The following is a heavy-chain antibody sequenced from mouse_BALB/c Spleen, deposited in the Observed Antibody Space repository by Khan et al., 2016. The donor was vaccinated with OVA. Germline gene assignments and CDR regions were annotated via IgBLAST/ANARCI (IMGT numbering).Heavy chain of an antibody. V-gene: IGHV2-6-4*01. D-gene: IGHD2-14*01. J-gene: IGHJ4*01. CDR2: IWGGGGT. Sequence: VQLQESGPGLAAPSQSLSITCTVSEFSLSRYNIHWVRQPPGKGLEWLGMIWGGGGTDYNSTLKSRLSIRKDNSKSQVLLKMNSPQTDDTAMYYCARAYYRYDGYYAMDYWGQGTSVTVSS. CDR3: ARAYYRYDGYYAMDY. CDR1: EFSLSRYN.